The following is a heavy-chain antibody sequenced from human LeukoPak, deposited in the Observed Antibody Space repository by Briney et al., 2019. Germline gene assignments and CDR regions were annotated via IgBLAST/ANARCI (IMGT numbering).Heavy chain of an antibody. CDR2: IYHSGST. V-gene: IGHV4-38-2*01. Sequence: PSETLSLTCAVSGYSISSGYYWGWIRQPPGKGLEWIGSIYHSGSTYYNPSLKSRVTISVDTSKNQFSLKLSSATAADTAVYYCASTVFGVVTFDYWGQGTLVTVSS. CDR1: GYSISSGYY. J-gene: IGHJ4*02. D-gene: IGHD3-3*01. CDR3: ASTVFGVVTFDY.